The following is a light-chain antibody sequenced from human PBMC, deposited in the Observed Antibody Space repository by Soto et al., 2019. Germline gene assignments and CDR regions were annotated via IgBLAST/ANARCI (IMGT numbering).Light chain of an antibody. CDR3: QQYYSTTLT. J-gene: IGKJ4*01. CDR1: QSVLYSSHNKNY. V-gene: IGKV4-1*01. CDR2: WAS. Sequence: DIVMTQSSDSLAASLGERATINCKSRQSVLYSSHNKNYLAWYQQKXGQPPKXXIYWASTRESGVPDRFSGSGSGADFTLTISSLQAEDVAVYYCQQYYSTTLTFGGGTKVDIK.